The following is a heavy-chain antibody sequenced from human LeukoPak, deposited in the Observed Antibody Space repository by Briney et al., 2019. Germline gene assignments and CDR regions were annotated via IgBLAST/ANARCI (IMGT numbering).Heavy chain of an antibody. V-gene: IGHV4-59*01. D-gene: IGHD3-3*01. CDR3: AREVVRADYDFWSARGAFDI. CDR2: IYYSGST. J-gene: IGHJ3*02. Sequence: SETLPLTCTVSGGSISSYYWSWIRQPPGKGLEWIGYIYYSGSTNYNPSLKSRVTISVDTSKNQFSLKLSSVTAADTAVYYCAREVVRADYDFWSARGAFDIWGQGTMVTVSS. CDR1: GGSISSYY.